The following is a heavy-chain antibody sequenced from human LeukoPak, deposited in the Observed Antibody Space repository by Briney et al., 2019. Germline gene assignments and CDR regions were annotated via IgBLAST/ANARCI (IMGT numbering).Heavy chain of an antibody. V-gene: IGHV3-30*02. CDR2: IRYDGSNK. D-gene: IGHD2-2*01. CDR1: GFTFSSYG. Sequence: GGSLRLSCAASGFTFSSYGMHWVRQAPGKGLEWVAFIRYDGSNKYYADSVKGRFTISRDNSKNTLYLQMNSLRAEDTAVYYCAKDGSCSSTSCYSAFDIWGQGTMVTVSS. CDR3: AKDGSCSSTSCYSAFDI. J-gene: IGHJ3*02.